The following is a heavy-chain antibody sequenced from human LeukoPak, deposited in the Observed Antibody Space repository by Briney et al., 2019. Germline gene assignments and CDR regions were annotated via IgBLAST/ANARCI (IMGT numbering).Heavy chain of an antibody. V-gene: IGHV1-46*01. J-gene: IGHJ4*02. CDR3: AREGIVDTPMGASTDY. CDR2: INPSGDT. Sequence: ASVKVSCKASGYTFTSYYMQWVRQAPGQGLEWMGIINPSGDTRYAQKFQGRVTMTRDMSTSTVYMELSSLRSEDTAVYYCAREGIVDTPMGASTDYWGQGTLVTVSS. CDR1: GYTFTSYY. D-gene: IGHD5-18*01.